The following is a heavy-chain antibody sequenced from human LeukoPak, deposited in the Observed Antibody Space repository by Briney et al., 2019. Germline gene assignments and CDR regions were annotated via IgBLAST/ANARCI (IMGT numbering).Heavy chain of an antibody. CDR3: EKELHDFTDYYMDV. CDR2: ISGSGGSI. CDR1: GFTFRNYV. V-gene: IGHV3-23*01. D-gene: IGHD3-3*01. Sequence: GGSLRLSCAASGFTFRNYVMTWVRQAPGKGLEWVSGISGSGGSIYYADSVKGRFTISRDNSKNTMYLQMNSLRAEDTAIYYCEKELHDFTDYYMDVWGKGTTVTVSS. J-gene: IGHJ6*03.